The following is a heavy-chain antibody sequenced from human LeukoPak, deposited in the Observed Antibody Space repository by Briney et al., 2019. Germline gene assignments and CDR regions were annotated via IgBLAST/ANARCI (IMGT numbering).Heavy chain of an antibody. J-gene: IGHJ4*02. Sequence: SETLSLTCTVSGGSISSYYWSWIRQPPGKGLEWIGSIYYSGSTYYNPSLKSRVTISVDTSKNQFSLKLSSVTAADTAVYYCASSYSSGWYEINYFDYWGQGTLVTVSS. CDR3: ASSYSSGWYEINYFDY. CDR2: IYYSGST. D-gene: IGHD6-19*01. CDR1: GGSISSYY. V-gene: IGHV4-39*07.